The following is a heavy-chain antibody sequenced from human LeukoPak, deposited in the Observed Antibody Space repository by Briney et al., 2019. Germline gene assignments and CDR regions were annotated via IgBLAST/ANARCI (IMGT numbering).Heavy chain of an antibody. CDR2: ISAYNGNT. V-gene: IGHV1-18*01. Sequence: ASVKVSCERSGSTCTKYDSSRVGQAPGQGHEWMGWISAYNGNTNYAQNLQGRVTMTTDTSTSTAYRELRSLRSDDTAVYYCARGAPLYCWVQGTLATVSS. CDR3: ARGAPLYC. J-gene: IGHJ4*02. D-gene: IGHD2-15*01. CDR1: GSTCTKYD.